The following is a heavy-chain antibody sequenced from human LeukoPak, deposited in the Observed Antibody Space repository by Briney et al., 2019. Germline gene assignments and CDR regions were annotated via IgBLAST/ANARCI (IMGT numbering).Heavy chain of an antibody. CDR2: SGST. D-gene: IGHD3-22*01. Sequence: SGSTTYNPSLKSRVTISVDTSKNQLSLKLSSVTAADTAVYYCARGFWDYDSSGYGIGLDYWVQGTLVTVSS. J-gene: IGHJ4*02. V-gene: IGHV4-34*01. CDR3: ARGFWDYDSSGYGIGLDY.